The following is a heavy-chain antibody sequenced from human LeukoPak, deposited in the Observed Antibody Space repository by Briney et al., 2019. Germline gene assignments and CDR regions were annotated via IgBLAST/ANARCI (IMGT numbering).Heavy chain of an antibody. CDR3: ARHYDFWSGSTAFCLDY. Sequence: GGSLRLSCAASGFTFSAYSINWIRQAPGKGLEWISYISTGSSIIYYADSVKGRFTISRDNAKKSLYLQMNSLRAEDTAVYYCARHYDFWSGSTAFCLDYWGQGTLVTVSS. CDR2: ISTGSSII. V-gene: IGHV3-48*01. D-gene: IGHD3-3*01. J-gene: IGHJ4*02. CDR1: GFTFSAYS.